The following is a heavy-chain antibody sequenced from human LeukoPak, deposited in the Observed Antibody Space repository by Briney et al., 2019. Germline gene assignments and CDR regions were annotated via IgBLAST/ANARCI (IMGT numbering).Heavy chain of an antibody. CDR1: GASISNSNYY. D-gene: IGHD1-20*01. CDR3: ARQTITGATNRYFDY. CDR2: IYYGGST. V-gene: IGHV4-39*01. J-gene: IGHJ4*02. Sequence: SETLSLTCTVSGASISNSNYYWGWIRQPPGKGLEWIGSIYYGGSTYYNPSLKSRVTISVDTSKNQFSLKLSSMTAADTAVYYCARQTITGATNRYFDYWGQGTLVTVSS.